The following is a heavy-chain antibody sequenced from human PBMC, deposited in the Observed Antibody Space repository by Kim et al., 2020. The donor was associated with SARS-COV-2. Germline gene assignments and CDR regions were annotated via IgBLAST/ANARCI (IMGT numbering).Heavy chain of an antibody. D-gene: IGHD2-15*01. V-gene: IGHV3-23*01. J-gene: IGHJ5*02. CDR3: AKDPAPPVGVDP. Sequence: YYDASVKRRYTISRDNSKNTLYLQMNSLRAEDTAVYYCAKDPAPPVGVDPWGQGTLVTVSS.